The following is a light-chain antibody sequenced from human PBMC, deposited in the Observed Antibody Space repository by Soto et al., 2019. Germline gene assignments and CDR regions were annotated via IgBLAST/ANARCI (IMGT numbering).Light chain of an antibody. V-gene: IGLV2-11*01. CDR2: DVD. CDR1: SSDVGGYKY. J-gene: IGLJ1*01. CDR3: CSYAGSYPFV. Sequence: QSALTHPRSVSGSPGQSVTISCTGTSSDVGGYKYVSWYQHHPGKAPKLMIYDVDKRPSGVPGRFSGSKSGNTASLTISGLQAEDEADYYCCSYAGSYPFVFGTGTKLTV.